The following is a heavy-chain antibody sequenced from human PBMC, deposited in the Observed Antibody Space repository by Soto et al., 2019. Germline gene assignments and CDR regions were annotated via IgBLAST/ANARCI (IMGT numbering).Heavy chain of an antibody. CDR1: GGSISGSNYY. V-gene: IGHV4-39*01. J-gene: IGHJ4*02. Sequence: PSETLSLTCTVSGGSISGSNYYWAWIRQSPGKGLEWIGSIFHSGSTYYNPSLKSRLTISVDTSKNQFSLKLNSVTATDTAVYYCATYYGGNPFDYWCQGTLVTVSS. D-gene: IGHD3-3*01. CDR3: ATYYGGNPFDY. CDR2: IFHSGST.